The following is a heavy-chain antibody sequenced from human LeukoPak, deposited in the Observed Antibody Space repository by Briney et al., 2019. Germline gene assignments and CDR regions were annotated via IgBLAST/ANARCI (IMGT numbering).Heavy chain of an antibody. CDR3: ARAGAVAVAMKAHYFDY. Sequence: GASVKVSCKASGYTFTSYGISWVRQAPGQGLEWVGCISAYNGNTNYAQKFLSRVTMTTDTPTSTASLELRGLRSEDTAVYYCARAGAVAVAMKAHYFDYWGQGTLVTVSS. V-gene: IGHV1-18*01. CDR2: ISAYNGNT. D-gene: IGHD6-19*01. CDR1: GYTFTSYG. J-gene: IGHJ4*02.